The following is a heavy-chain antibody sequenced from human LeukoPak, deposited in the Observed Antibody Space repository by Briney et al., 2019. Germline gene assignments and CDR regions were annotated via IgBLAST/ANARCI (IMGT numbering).Heavy chain of an antibody. CDR2: INPSGGST. J-gene: IGHJ5*02. CDR1: GYTFTSYY. CDR3: AREPVVPAAILSFWFDP. D-gene: IGHD2-2*01. V-gene: IGHV1-46*01. Sequence: ASVKVSCKASGYTFTSYYMHWVRQAPGQGLEWMGIINPSGGSTSYAQKFQGRVTITADKSTSTAYMELSSLRSEDTAVYYCAREPVVPAAILSFWFDPWGQGTLVTVSS.